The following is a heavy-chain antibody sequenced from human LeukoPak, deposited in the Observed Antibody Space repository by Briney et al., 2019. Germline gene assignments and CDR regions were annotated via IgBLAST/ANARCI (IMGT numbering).Heavy chain of an antibody. CDR1: GYTLTELS. V-gene: IGHV1-24*01. D-gene: IGHD3-9*01. J-gene: IGHJ4*02. CDR2: FDPEDGET. CDR3: ATDLVNYDILTGYSSGFDY. Sequence: ASVKVSCKVSGYTLTELSMHWVRQAPGKGLEWMGGFDPEDGETIYAQKFQGRVTMTEDTSTDTAYMELSSLRSEDTAVYYCATDLVNYDILTGYSSGFDYWGQGTLVTVSS.